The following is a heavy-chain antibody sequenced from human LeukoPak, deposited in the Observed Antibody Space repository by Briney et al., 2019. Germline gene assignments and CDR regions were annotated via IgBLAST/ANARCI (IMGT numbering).Heavy chain of an antibody. Sequence: GRSLRPSCAASGLTFSIYSMNWVRHAPGKGLEWVSTISSSSSYIYYADSGKGRFTISRDNAKNSLYLQMNSLRAEDTAVYYCARARGYSNYFSFDYWGQGTLVTVSS. CDR2: ISSSSSYI. V-gene: IGHV3-21*01. CDR3: ARARGYSNYFSFDY. CDR1: GLTFSIYS. D-gene: IGHD4-11*01. J-gene: IGHJ4*02.